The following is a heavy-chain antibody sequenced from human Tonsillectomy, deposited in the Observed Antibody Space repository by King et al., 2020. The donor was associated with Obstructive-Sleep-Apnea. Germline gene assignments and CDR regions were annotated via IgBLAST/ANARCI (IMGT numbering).Heavy chain of an antibody. D-gene: IGHD4-17*01. CDR1: GGNLNSYT. J-gene: IGHJ3*02. Sequence: QLVQSGAEVKKPASSVKVSCKASGGNLNSYTITWVRQAPGQGLEWMGRITPTLGLANSAQKFQGRVTITADKSTSTAFMELSGLRSDDTAVYYCARGSGDLRRPNGFDIWGQGTMVTVSS. V-gene: IGHV1-69*09. CDR3: ARGSGDLRRPNGFDI. CDR2: ITPTLGLA.